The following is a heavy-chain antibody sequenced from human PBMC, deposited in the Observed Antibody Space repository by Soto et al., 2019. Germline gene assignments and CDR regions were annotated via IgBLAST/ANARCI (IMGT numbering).Heavy chain of an antibody. CDR1: GFTFSDYS. J-gene: IGHJ4*02. V-gene: IGHV3-11*01. D-gene: IGHD6-6*01. Sequence: GGSLILSFVASGFTFSDYSISLIRQAPGKGLEWLAFIDSRGRTLSYADSVRGRFTISRDNAENSVYLQINSLRADDTAVYYCARKAARNYIDSWGQGNLVTVSS. CDR2: IDSRGRTL. CDR3: ARKAARNYIDS.